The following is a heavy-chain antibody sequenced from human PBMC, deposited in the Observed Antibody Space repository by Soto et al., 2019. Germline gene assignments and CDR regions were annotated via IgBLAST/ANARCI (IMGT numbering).Heavy chain of an antibody. Sequence: PSETLSLTCTVSGGSITSSYYWGWIRQPPGKGLEWIGSIYYSGSTYYNPSLKSRVTISVDTSKNQFSLKLSSVTAADTAVYYCARHLGYDSSGYYRNWFDPWGQGTLVTVS. V-gene: IGHV4-39*01. CDR2: IYYSGST. CDR1: GGSITSSYY. CDR3: ARHLGYDSSGYYRNWFDP. J-gene: IGHJ5*02. D-gene: IGHD3-22*01.